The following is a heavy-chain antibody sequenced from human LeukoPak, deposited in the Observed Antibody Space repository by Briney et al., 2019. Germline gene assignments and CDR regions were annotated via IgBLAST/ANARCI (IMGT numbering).Heavy chain of an antibody. J-gene: IGHJ4*02. CDR3: AKDLDFWSGFFDY. CDR2: ISGSGGST. D-gene: IGHD3-3*01. CDR1: GFTLSSYA. Sequence: GGSLRLSCAASGFTLSSYAMSWVRQAPGKGLEWVSAISGSGGSTYYADSVKGRFTISRDNSKNTLYLQMNSLRAEDTAVYYCAKDLDFWSGFFDYWGQGTLVTVSS. V-gene: IGHV3-23*01.